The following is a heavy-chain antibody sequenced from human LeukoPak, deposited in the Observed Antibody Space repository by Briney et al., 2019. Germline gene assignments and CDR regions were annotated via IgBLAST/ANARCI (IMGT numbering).Heavy chain of an antibody. Sequence: SETLSLTCTVSGGSISSSSYYRGWIRQPPGKGLEWIGEINHSGSTNYNPSLKSRVTISVDTSKNQFSLKLSSVTAADTAVYYCARERYCSSTSCQRPRALFDPWGQGTLVTVSS. CDR1: GGSISSSSYY. CDR3: ARERYCSSTSCQRPRALFDP. V-gene: IGHV4-39*07. D-gene: IGHD2-2*01. CDR2: INHSGST. J-gene: IGHJ5*02.